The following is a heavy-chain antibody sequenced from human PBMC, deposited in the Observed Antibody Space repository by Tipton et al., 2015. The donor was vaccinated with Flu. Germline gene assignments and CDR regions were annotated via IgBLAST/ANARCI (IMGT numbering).Heavy chain of an antibody. Sequence: TLSLTCSVSGDSIGGAYYWGWIRQPPGKGLEWIGNSHHTGSTYRNPSLKSRVIISVDRSKNQFSLRLVSMTATDTAVYYCARRDHSNYVSEPKNWFDPWGQGILVTVSS. J-gene: IGHJ5*02. D-gene: IGHD4-11*01. CDR2: SHHTGST. V-gene: IGHV4-38-2*01. CDR1: GDSIGGAYY. CDR3: ARRDHSNYVSEPKNWFDP.